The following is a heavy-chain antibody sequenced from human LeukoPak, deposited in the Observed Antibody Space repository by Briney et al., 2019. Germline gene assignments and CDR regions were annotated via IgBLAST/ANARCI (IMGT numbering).Heavy chain of an antibody. CDR3: ARGVGLRGVIIDYFDY. V-gene: IGHV1-2*02. Sequence: VASVKVSCKASGYTFTGYYMHWVRQAPGQGLEWMGWINPNSGGTNYAQKFQGRVTMTRDTSINTAYMELSRLRSDDTAVYYCARGVGLRGVIIDYFDYWGQGGLVTVSS. J-gene: IGHJ4*02. CDR2: INPNSGGT. D-gene: IGHD3-10*01. CDR1: GYTFTGYY.